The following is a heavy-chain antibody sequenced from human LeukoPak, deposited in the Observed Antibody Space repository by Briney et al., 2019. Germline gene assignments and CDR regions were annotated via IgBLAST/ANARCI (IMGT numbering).Heavy chain of an antibody. CDR1: GGSISSNSYY. CDR2: IYYSGST. Sequence: PSETLSLTCAVSGGSISSNSYYWGWIRQPPGKGLEWIGSIYYSGSTYYNPSLKSRVTISVDTSKNRFSLKLSSVTAADTAVYYCARVVRRPTYYYGSGTLRGGYYYYYMDVWGKGTTVTVSS. V-gene: IGHV4-39*01. CDR3: ARVVRRPTYYYGSGTLRGGYYYYYMDV. D-gene: IGHD3-10*01. J-gene: IGHJ6*03.